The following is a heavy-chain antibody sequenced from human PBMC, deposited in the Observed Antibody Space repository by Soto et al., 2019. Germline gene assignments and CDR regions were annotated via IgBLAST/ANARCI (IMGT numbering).Heavy chain of an antibody. J-gene: IGHJ4*02. CDR2: IIPIFGTA. Sequence: RASVKVSCKASGGTFSSYAISWVRQAPGQGLEWMGGIIPIFGTANYAQKFQGRVTITADKSTSTAYMELSSLRSEDTAVYYCARDRSGCSSTSCYGYFDYWGQGTLVTVSS. CDR3: ARDRSGCSSTSCYGYFDY. D-gene: IGHD2-2*01. CDR1: GGTFSSYA. V-gene: IGHV1-69*06.